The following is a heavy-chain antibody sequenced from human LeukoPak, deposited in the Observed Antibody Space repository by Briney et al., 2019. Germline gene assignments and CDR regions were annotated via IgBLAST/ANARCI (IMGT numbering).Heavy chain of an antibody. CDR3: ARGYYDILTGVNWFDP. J-gene: IGHJ5*02. Sequence: PSETLSLTCAVSGYSISSDYYWSWIRQPPGKGLEWIGYIYYSGSTYYNPSLKSRVTISVDTSKNQFSLKLSSVTAADTAVYYCARGYYDILTGVNWFDPWGQGTLVTVSS. CDR2: IYYSGST. V-gene: IGHV4-30-4*08. D-gene: IGHD3-9*01. CDR1: GYSISSDYY.